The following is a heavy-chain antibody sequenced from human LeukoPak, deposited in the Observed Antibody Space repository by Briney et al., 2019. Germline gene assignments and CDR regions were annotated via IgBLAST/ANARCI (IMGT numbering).Heavy chain of an antibody. V-gene: IGHV3-30-3*01. CDR1: GFTFSSYA. D-gene: IGHD6-13*01. CDR3: AREGVGLGSSWYVGGFDY. J-gene: IGHJ4*02. Sequence: PGGSLRLSCAASGFTFSSYAMHWVRQAPGKGLEWVAVISYDGSNKYYADSVKGRFTISRDNSKNTLYLQMNSLRAEDTAVYYCAREGVGLGSSWYVGGFDYWGQGTLVTVSS. CDR2: ISYDGSNK.